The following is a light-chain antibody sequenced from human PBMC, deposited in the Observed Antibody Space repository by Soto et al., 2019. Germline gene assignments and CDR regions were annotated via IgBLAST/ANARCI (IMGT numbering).Light chain of an antibody. CDR1: SSNIGSHT. J-gene: IGLJ2*01. V-gene: IGLV1-44*01. CDR3: AAWDDSLNGVV. Sequence: QSLLTQPPSASGTPGQTIAISCSGGSSNIGSHTVNWYQQLPGTAPRLLIYSNTQRPSGVPDRFSGSNSGTSASLAITGLQSEYEGDYYCAAWDDSLNGVVFGGGTKVTVL. CDR2: SNT.